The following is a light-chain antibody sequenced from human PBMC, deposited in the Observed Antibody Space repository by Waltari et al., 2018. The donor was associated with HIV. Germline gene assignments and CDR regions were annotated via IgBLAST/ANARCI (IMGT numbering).Light chain of an antibody. CDR1: QTITNNY. J-gene: IGKJ1*01. CDR2: GAS. V-gene: IGKV3-20*01. CDR3: QQFGSSPRT. Sequence: EIVLTQSPGTLSVSLGESATLSCRASQTITNNYLAWFQQKPGQAPRLLIYGASSRAPGVSDRFSGSGSGTDFTLTISRLEPEDFAVYYCQQFGSSPRTFGQGTKVALK.